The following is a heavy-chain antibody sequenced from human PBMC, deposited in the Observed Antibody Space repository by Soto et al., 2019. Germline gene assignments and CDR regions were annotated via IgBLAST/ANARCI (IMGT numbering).Heavy chain of an antibody. CDR2: MYYSGST. CDR1: GDSISSGSYY. V-gene: IGHV4-31*03. Sequence: PSETLSLTCTVSGDSISSGSYYWNWIRQHPGKGLEWIGYMYYSGSTYYNPSLKSRITISRDTSKNQFSLRLSSVTAADTAMYYRETAKTDAGRPGFDTWGQGILVTVSS. CDR3: ETAKTDAGRPGFDT. J-gene: IGHJ5*02.